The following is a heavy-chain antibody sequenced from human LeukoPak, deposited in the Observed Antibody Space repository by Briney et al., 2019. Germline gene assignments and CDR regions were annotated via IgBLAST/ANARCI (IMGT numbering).Heavy chain of an antibody. D-gene: IGHD1-26*01. CDR2: INPSGGST. CDR1: GYTFINYY. J-gene: IGHJ4*02. Sequence: GASVKFSCKASGYTFINYYMHWVRQAPGQGLEWMGIINPSGGSTRYAQKFQGRVTMTRDTSTSTVYMVLSSLRSEDTAVYYCARSYSGSYYAESGVDYWGQGTLVPVSS. CDR3: ARSYSGSYYAESGVDY. V-gene: IGHV1-46*01.